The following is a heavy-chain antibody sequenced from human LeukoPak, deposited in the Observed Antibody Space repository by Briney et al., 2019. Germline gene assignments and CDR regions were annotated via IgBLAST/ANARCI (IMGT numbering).Heavy chain of an antibody. CDR2: LYPGDSDT. CDR1: GYSFPNYW. Sequence: GESLKISCKGSGYSFPNYWIGWVRQMPGRGLEWLGILYPGDSDTRYSPSFQGQVTISADKSISTAYLQWSSLKASDTAMYYCASRLRERFDSWGQGTLVTVSS. J-gene: IGHJ4*02. D-gene: IGHD5-12*01. V-gene: IGHV5-51*01. CDR3: ASRLRERFDS.